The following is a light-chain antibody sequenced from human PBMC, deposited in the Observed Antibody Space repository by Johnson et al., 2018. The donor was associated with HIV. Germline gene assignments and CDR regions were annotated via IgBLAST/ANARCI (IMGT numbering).Light chain of an antibody. V-gene: IGLV1-51*01. CDR2: DNN. J-gene: IGLJ1*01. CDR3: GTWDSSLSAGV. Sequence: QSVLTQPPSVSAAPGQKVTISCSGSSSNIGNNYVSWYQQLPGTAPKLLIYDNNKRPSGIPDRFSGSKSVTSATLRITGLQTGDEADYYCGTWDSSLSAGVFGTGTKVTVL. CDR1: SSNIGNNY.